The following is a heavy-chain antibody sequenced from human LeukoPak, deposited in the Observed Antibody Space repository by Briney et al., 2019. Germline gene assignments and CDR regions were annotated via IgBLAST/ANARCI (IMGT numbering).Heavy chain of an antibody. Sequence: GGSLGLSCAAPGFTFGDHIMNWVRQLPGKRLEWVAYVSGSGSTVYYADSVKGRFTVSRDNGKSSLYLQMNSLRPEDTAVYYCARGGAARPDYWGQGTLVTVSS. J-gene: IGHJ4*02. V-gene: IGHV3-48*01. D-gene: IGHD6-6*01. CDR1: GFTFGDHI. CDR3: ARGGAARPDY. CDR2: VSGSGSTV.